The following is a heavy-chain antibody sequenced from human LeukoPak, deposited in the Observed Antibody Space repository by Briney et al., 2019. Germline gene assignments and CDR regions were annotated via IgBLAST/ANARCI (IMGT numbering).Heavy chain of an antibody. J-gene: IGHJ5*02. D-gene: IGHD4-11*01. CDR2: IYHSGST. CDR3: ARGRTVNWFDP. CDR1: GGSISSGGYS. V-gene: IGHV4-30-2*01. Sequence: PSETLSLTCTVSGGSISSGGYSWSWIRQPPGKGLEWIGYIYHSGSTYYNPSLKSRVTISVDRSKNQFSLKLSSVTAADTAVYYCARGRTVNWFDPWGQGTLVTVSS.